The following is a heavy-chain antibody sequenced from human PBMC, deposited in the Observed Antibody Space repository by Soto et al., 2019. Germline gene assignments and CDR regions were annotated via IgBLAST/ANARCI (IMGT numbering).Heavy chain of an antibody. CDR1: GFTFSSYS. Sequence: PGGSLRLSCAASGFTFSSYSMNWVRQAPGKGLEWVSSISSSSSYIYYADSVKGRFTISRDNAKNTLYLQMNSLRAEDTAVYYCARDPTIVVAVYNWFDPWGQGTLVTVSS. J-gene: IGHJ5*02. D-gene: IGHD3-22*01. CDR2: ISSSSSYI. V-gene: IGHV3-21*01. CDR3: ARDPTIVVAVYNWFDP.